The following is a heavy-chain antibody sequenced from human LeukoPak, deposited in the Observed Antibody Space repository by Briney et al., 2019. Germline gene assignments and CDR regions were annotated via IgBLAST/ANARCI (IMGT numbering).Heavy chain of an antibody. CDR2: IYYSGST. J-gene: IGHJ4*02. CDR3: ARHGGYSYGYDY. Sequence: SETLSLTCTVSGGSISSSDYYWDWIRQPPGKGLEWIGSIYYSGSTYYNPSLKSRVTISVDTSKNQFSLKLSSVTAADTAVYCCARHGGYSYGYDYWGQGTLVTVSS. D-gene: IGHD5-18*01. CDR1: GGSISSSDYY. V-gene: IGHV4-39*01.